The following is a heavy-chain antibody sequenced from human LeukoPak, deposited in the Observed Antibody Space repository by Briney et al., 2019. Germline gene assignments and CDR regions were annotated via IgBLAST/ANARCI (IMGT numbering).Heavy chain of an antibody. D-gene: IGHD6-13*01. CDR3: ARGYSSSWTNYYYYYMDV. Sequence: ASETLSLTCAVYGGSFSGYYWSWIRQPPGKGLEWIGEINHSGSTNYNSSLKSRVTISVDTSKNQFSLKLSSVTAADTAVYYCARGYSSSWTNYYYYYMDVWGKGTTVTVSS. CDR1: GGSFSGYY. CDR2: INHSGST. J-gene: IGHJ6*03. V-gene: IGHV4-34*01.